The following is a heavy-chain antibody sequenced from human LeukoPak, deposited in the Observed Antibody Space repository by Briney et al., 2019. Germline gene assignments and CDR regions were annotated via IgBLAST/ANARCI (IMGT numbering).Heavy chain of an antibody. Sequence: PGGSLTLSCAASGFTFSSYWMHWVRQVPGKGLVWVSRIYSDGSRTNYADSVKGRFTISRDNAKNTLYLQMNSLRAEDTAVYHCARDLCTSTGCQYWFDPWGQGTLVTVSS. V-gene: IGHV3-74*01. CDR2: IYSDGSRT. D-gene: IGHD2-2*01. CDR3: ARDLCTSTGCQYWFDP. CDR1: GFTFSSYW. J-gene: IGHJ5*02.